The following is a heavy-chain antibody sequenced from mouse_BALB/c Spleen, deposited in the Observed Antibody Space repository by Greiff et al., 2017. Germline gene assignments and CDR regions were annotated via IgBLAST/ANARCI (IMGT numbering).Heavy chain of an antibody. D-gene: IGHD1-1*01. J-gene: IGHJ2*01. Sequence: VNVVESGPGLVAPSQSLSITCTVSGFSLTSYGVHWVRQPPGKGLEWLGVIWAGGSTNYNSALMSRLSISKDNSKSQVFLKMNSLQTDDTAMYYCARGDGSSYDYFDYWGQGTTLTVSS. CDR2: IWAGGST. CDR1: GFSLTSYG. V-gene: IGHV2-9*02. CDR3: ARGDGSSYDYFDY.